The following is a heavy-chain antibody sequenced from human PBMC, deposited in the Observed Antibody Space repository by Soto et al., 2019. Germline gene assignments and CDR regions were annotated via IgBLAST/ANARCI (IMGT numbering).Heavy chain of an antibody. J-gene: IGHJ6*02. CDR3: ARDSGPDYYYGMDV. Sequence: PGGSLRLSCAASGFTFSSYGMHWVRQAPGKGLEWVAVIWYDGSNKYYADSVKGRFTISRDNSKNTLYLQMNSLRAEDTAVYYCARDSGPDYYYGMDVWGQGTTVTVSS. CDR2: IWYDGSNK. CDR1: GFTFSSYG. V-gene: IGHV3-33*01.